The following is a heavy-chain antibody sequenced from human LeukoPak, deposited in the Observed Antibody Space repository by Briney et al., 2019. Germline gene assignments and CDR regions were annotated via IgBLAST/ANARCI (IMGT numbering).Heavy chain of an antibody. CDR3: ARGIPYVWGNYRNSWFDP. CDR1: GFTFTACG. D-gene: IGHD3-16*02. CDR2: IKQDGSEK. J-gene: IGHJ5*02. Sequence: PGGSLRLSCAASGFTFTACGMSWFRQAPGKGLEWVANIKQDGSEKYYVDSVKGRFAISRDNAKKSLYLQMNSLRAEDTAVYYCARGIPYVWGNYRNSWFDPWGQGTLVTVSS. V-gene: IGHV3-7*01.